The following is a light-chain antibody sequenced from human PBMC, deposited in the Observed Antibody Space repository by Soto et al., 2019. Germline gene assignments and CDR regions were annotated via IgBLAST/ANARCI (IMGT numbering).Light chain of an antibody. CDR3: QQYVFYRGT. CDR2: TAS. Sequence: DIPMTQSPSSLSASVGDIVTITCRASQGIRHDLAWYQQKPWKAPKRLIYTASSLQSGVPSRFSGSGSGTEFTLTITSLQPDDVATYYCQQYVFYRGTFGQGTKVDI. V-gene: IGKV1-17*01. CDR1: QGIRHD. J-gene: IGKJ1*01.